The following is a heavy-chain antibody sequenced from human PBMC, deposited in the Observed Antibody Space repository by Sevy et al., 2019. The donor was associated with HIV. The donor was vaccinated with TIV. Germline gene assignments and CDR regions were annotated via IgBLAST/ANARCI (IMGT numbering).Heavy chain of an antibody. V-gene: IGHV3-30*18. Sequence: GGSLRLSCAASGFTFSSYGMHWVRQAPGKGLEWVAVISYDGSNKYYADSVKGRFTISRDNSKNTLYLQMNSLRAEDTAVYYCAKEGHDRYYYSSGSYYGANYYYYGMDVWGQGTTVTVSS. CDR1: GFTFSSYG. J-gene: IGHJ6*02. CDR2: ISYDGSNK. D-gene: IGHD3-10*01. CDR3: AKEGHDRYYYSSGSYYGANYYYYGMDV.